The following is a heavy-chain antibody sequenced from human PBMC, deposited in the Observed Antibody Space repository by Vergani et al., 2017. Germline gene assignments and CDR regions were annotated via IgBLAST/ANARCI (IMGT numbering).Heavy chain of an antibody. CDR2: VNPEGTNT. Sequence: EVQLVESGGGLVQPGGSLRLSCAASGFTFSRHWMHWVRQAPGKGLVGVSRVNPEGTNTPYADSVKGRYTISRENAKNMMYLQLNSLRYEDTAGYYCARDGSIVAEGTELDYWGQGTLVTVSS. V-gene: IGHV3-74*01. CDR3: ARDGSIVAEGTELDY. CDR1: GFTFSRHW. D-gene: IGHD1-26*01. J-gene: IGHJ4*02.